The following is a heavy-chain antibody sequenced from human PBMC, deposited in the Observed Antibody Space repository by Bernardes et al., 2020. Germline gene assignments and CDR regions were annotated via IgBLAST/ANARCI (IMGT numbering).Heavy chain of an antibody. J-gene: IGHJ4*02. CDR1: GYTFTSYG. CDR3: ARGGYYDYIWGSYRRDY. Sequence: ASVKVSCKASGYTFTSYGINWVRQAPGQGLEWMGWISAYNGNTNYAQKLQGRVTMTTDTSTSTAYMELRSLRSDDTAVYYCARGGYYDYIWGSYRRDYWCQGTLVTVSS. CDR2: ISAYNGNT. D-gene: IGHD3-16*02. V-gene: IGHV1-18*01.